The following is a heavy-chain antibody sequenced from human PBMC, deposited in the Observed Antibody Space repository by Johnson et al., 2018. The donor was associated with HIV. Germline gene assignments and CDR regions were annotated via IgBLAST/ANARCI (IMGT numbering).Heavy chain of an antibody. J-gene: IGHJ3*02. D-gene: IGHD5-18*01. Sequence: VQLVESGGGVVQPGGSLRLSCAASGFTFSSYWMHWVRQAPGKGLVWVSRINSDGGSTSDADSVKGRFTISRDNAKNTLYLQMNSLRAEDTAVYDCAREVDTSWLSAFDIWGQGTMVTVSS. V-gene: IGHV3-74*01. CDR2: INSDGGST. CDR1: GFTFSSYW. CDR3: AREVDTSWLSAFDI.